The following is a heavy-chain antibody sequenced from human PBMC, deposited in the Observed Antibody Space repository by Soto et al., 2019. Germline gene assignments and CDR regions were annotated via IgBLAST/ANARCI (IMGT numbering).Heavy chain of an antibody. J-gene: IGHJ3*02. V-gene: IGHV4-30-4*01. CDR3: ASQPWRYSGYEGMADAFDN. CDR1: GGSISSGDYY. Sequence: PSETLSLTCTVSGGSISSGDYYWSWIRQPPGKGLEWIGYIYYSGSTYYNPSLKSRVTISVDTSKNQFSLKLSSVTAADTAVYYCASQPWRYSGYEGMADAFDNWGQGTMVTVSS. CDR2: IYYSGST. D-gene: IGHD5-12*01.